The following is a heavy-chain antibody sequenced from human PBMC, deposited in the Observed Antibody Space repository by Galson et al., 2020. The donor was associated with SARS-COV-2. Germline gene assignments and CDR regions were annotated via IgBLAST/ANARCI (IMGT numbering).Heavy chain of an antibody. V-gene: IGHV3-74*01. CDR1: GFTFSNYW. CDR3: ARGDGRWFWEYYYGMDV. CDR2: ISSDGGSI. J-gene: IGHJ6*02. D-gene: IGHD3-10*01. Sequence: GEYLKISCAASGFTFSNYWMHWARQAPGKGLVWVSRISSDGGSINYADSVKGRFTISRDNAKNTLLLQINSLRVEDTAVYVCARGDGRWFWEYYYGMDVWGQGTTVLVSS.